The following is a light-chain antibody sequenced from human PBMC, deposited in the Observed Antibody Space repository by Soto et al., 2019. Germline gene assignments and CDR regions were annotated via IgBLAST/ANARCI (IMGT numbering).Light chain of an antibody. J-gene: IGKJ4*01. Sequence: EIVMTQSPATLSVSPGERVTFSCRASQSVTSNLAWYQHKPGQAPRLVISGASTGATGIPARFSGRGSWTEFNLTINSLQSEDLALYYCQHYAQWPVTFGGGTKVEFK. CDR3: QHYAQWPVT. CDR1: QSVTSN. V-gene: IGKV3-15*01. CDR2: GAS.